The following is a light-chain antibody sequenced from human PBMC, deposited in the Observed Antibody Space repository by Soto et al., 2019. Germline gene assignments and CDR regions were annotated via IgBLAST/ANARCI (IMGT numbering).Light chain of an antibody. Sequence: DIQMTQSPSSLSASVGDRVTITCQASQDISDYLNWYHQKPGKAPKFLIYDASYLETGVPSRFSGNGSGTDFTFTISSLQPEDIGTYYCQQYQSLPFTFGPGTTVDIK. CDR2: DAS. V-gene: IGKV1-33*01. J-gene: IGKJ3*01. CDR3: QQYQSLPFT. CDR1: QDISDY.